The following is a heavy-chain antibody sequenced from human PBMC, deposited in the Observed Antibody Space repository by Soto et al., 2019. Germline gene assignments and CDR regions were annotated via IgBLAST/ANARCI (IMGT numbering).Heavy chain of an antibody. CDR1: GFTFSNYA. V-gene: IGHV3-23*01. CDR2: ISGSGGST. CDR3: AKKDGTDGYYDAFDI. D-gene: IGHD3-22*01. Sequence: GGSLRLSCAVSGFTFSNYAMSWVRQAPGKGLEWASTISGSGGSTYYADSVKGRFTISRDNSKNTLYLQMNSLRAEDTALYYCAKKDGTDGYYDAFDIGGQGTMVTVSS. J-gene: IGHJ3*02.